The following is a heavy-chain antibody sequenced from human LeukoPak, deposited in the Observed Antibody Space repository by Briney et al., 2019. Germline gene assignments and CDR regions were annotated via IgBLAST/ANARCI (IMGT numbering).Heavy chain of an antibody. J-gene: IGHJ6*03. Sequence: GASVKFSCKASGYTFTSYGISWVRQAPGQGLEWMGWINPSSGGTNYAQKFQGRVTMTRDTSISTAYMELSRLRSDDTAVYYCARDPSNYDLWSGYSADYYYYYMDVWGKGTTVTVSS. V-gene: IGHV1-2*02. CDR3: ARDPSNYDLWSGYSADYYYYYMDV. D-gene: IGHD3-3*01. CDR1: GYTFTSYG. CDR2: INPSSGGT.